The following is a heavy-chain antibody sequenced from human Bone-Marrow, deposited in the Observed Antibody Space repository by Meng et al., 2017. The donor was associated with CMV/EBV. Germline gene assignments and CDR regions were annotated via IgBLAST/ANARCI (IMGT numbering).Heavy chain of an antibody. Sequence: SETLSLTCTVSGGPVSCDDYYWTWIRQSPGKGLEWIGYVYYSGSTNYNPSLKSRVTLSVDTSTNQFSLNLNSVTATDTAVYYCASLVARRGYYGMDVWGQGTTVTVSS. CDR2: VYYSGST. J-gene: IGHJ6*02. CDR3: ASLVARRGYYGMDV. D-gene: IGHD5-12*01. V-gene: IGHV4-61*08. CDR1: GGPVSCDDYY.